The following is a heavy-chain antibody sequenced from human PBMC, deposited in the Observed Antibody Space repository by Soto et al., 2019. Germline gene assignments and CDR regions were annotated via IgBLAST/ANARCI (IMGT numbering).Heavy chain of an antibody. V-gene: IGHV3-30-3*01. Sequence: VQLLESGGGLVQPGGSLRLSCAASGFTFSSYAMHWVRQAPGKGLEWVAVISYDGSNKYYADSVKGRFTISRDNSKNTLYLQMNSLRAEDTAVYYCARDLRVSRYIVATIGYSPFDPWGQGTLVTVSS. J-gene: IGHJ5*02. CDR3: ARDLRVSRYIVATIGYSPFDP. CDR1: GFTFSSYA. CDR2: ISYDGSNK. D-gene: IGHD5-12*01.